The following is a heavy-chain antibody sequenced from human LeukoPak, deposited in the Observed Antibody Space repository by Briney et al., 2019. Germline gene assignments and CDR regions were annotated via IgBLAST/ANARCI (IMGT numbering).Heavy chain of an antibody. CDR2: ISSNGGST. J-gene: IGHJ4*02. Sequence: GGSLRLSCSASGFTFSTYAIHWVRLAPGRGLEYVSGISSNGGSTYHADSVKGRFTISRDNSKNTVYLQMSGLRGEDTAVYYCVRSRVDYTFDYWGQGTLVTVSS. CDR3: VRSRVDYTFDY. V-gene: IGHV3-64D*06. D-gene: IGHD4/OR15-4a*01. CDR1: GFTFSTYA.